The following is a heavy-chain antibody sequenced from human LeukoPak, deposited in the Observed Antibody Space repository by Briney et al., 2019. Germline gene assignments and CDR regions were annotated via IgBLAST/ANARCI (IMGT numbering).Heavy chain of an antibody. CDR1: GFTFSSYA. V-gene: IGHV3-30-3*01. Sequence: GGSLRLSCAASGFTFSSYAIHWVRQAPGKGLEWVAVLSYDGSTTYYADSLKGRFTVSRDNSKNTLYLQMNSLRAEDTAVYYCARDEGGGDYWGQGTLVTVSS. CDR2: LSYDGSTT. D-gene: IGHD1-26*01. J-gene: IGHJ4*02. CDR3: ARDEGGGDY.